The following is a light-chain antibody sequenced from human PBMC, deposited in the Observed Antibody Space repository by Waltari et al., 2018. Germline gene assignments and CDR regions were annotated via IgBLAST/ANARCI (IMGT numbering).Light chain of an antibody. CDR2: GAS. Sequence: DIQMTQSPSSVSASVGYRVTITCRASQGIGSWLAWYQQKPGTAPKLLIYGASDLQSGVPSRFSGRGSGTDFTLTINSLQPEDFATYYCQQATSFPHTFGGGTKVEIK. V-gene: IGKV1-12*01. CDR1: QGIGSW. CDR3: QQATSFPHT. J-gene: IGKJ4*01.